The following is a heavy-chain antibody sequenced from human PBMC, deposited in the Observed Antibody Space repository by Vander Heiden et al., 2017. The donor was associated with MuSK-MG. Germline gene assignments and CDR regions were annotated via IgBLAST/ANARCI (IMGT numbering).Heavy chain of an antibody. CDR1: GLFGSRTH. V-gene: IGHV3-66*01. Sequence: EVQLVASRGGLVQPGGSLSLSCGAPGLFGSRTHLTWLRPSPGKGLQWVSTTYPNGETYYADSVKDRFTISRDNSKNTVYLQMSSLRAEDSAVYYCAMSVTYNRADFWGQGTQLTVSP. D-gene: IGHD4-17*01. J-gene: IGHJ4*02. CDR2: TYPNGET. CDR3: AMSVTYNRADF.